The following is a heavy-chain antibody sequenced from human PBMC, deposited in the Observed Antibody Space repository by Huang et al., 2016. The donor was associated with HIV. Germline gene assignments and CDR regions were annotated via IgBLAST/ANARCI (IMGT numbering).Heavy chain of an antibody. Sequence: QVQLVQSGAEVKKPGSSVKVSCKASGGTFSSYAISWVRQAPGQGLGWMGGSIPIFGTANDAQKVQGRVTSTADESTSTADMELSSLRSEDTAVYYCAREGRDGYNLDAFDIWGQGTMVTVSS. CDR3: AREGRDGYNLDAFDI. J-gene: IGHJ3*02. CDR2: SIPIFGTA. D-gene: IGHD5-12*01. V-gene: IGHV1-69*13. CDR1: GGTFSSYA.